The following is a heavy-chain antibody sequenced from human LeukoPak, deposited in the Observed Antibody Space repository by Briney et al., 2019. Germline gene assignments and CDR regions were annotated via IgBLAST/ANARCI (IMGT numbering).Heavy chain of an antibody. D-gene: IGHD3-22*01. V-gene: IGHV3-7*01. Sequence: GGSLRLSCAASGFTFSSYWMSWVRQAPGKGLEWVANIKQDGSEKYYVDFVKGRFTICRANDKNSLYLQMNSLRAEDTAVYYCARDQYYYDSSGYRLVGAFDIWGQGTMVTVSS. J-gene: IGHJ3*02. CDR3: ARDQYYYDSSGYRLVGAFDI. CDR1: GFTFSSYW. CDR2: IKQDGSEK.